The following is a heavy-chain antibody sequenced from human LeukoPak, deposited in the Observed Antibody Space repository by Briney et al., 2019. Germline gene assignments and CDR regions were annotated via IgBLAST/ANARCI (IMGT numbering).Heavy chain of an antibody. CDR1: GFTFSSYA. CDR2: ISGSGGST. Sequence: GGSLRLSCAASGFTFSSYAMSWVRQAPGKGLEWVSAISGSGGSTYYADSVKGRFTISRDNSKNTLYLQMNSLRAEDTAVYYCAKNDSTAVWFGELGGYWGQGTLVTVSS. V-gene: IGHV3-23*01. CDR3: AKNDSTAVWFGELGGY. D-gene: IGHD3-10*01. J-gene: IGHJ4*02.